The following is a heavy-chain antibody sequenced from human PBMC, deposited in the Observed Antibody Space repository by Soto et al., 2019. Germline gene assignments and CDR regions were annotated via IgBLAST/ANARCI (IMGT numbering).Heavy chain of an antibody. CDR1: GYSFTSYW. CDR2: IDPSDSYT. D-gene: IGHD6-19*01. Sequence: GESLKISCKGSGYSFTSYWISWVRQMPGKGLEWMGRIDPSDSYTNYSPSFQGHVTISADKSISTAYLQWSSLKAPDTAMYYCARDGNTVAGYYYDGMDVWGQGTTVTVSS. CDR3: ARDGNTVAGYYYDGMDV. V-gene: IGHV5-10-1*01. J-gene: IGHJ6*02.